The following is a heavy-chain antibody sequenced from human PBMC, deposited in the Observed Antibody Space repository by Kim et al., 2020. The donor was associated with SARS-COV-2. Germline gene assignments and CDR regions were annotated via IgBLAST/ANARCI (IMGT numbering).Heavy chain of an antibody. CDR2: ISSSSSYI. Sequence: GGSLRLSCAASGFTFSSYSMNWVRQAPGKGLEWVSSISSSSSYIFYADSVKGRFTISRDNAKNSLYLQMNSLRAEDTAVYYCARGRYSSSPTAYYYGMDVWGQGTTVTVSS. J-gene: IGHJ6*02. D-gene: IGHD6-6*01. CDR1: GFTFSSYS. CDR3: ARGRYSSSPTAYYYGMDV. V-gene: IGHV3-21*01.